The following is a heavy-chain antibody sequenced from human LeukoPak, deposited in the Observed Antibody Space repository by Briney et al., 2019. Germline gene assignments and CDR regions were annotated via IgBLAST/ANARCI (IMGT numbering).Heavy chain of an antibody. CDR1: GLTFTDFW. Sequence: GGSLRLSCAASGLTFTDFWMNWVRLTPGRGLEWLSNINPDGNEKYYVDSVKGRFAISRDNAKNEVYLEMNSLRAEDTGVYYCSGRDSSRSPRAYWGQGTLVSVSS. CDR2: INPDGNEK. V-gene: IGHV3-7*01. D-gene: IGHD2-2*01. CDR3: SGRDSSRSPRAY. J-gene: IGHJ4*02.